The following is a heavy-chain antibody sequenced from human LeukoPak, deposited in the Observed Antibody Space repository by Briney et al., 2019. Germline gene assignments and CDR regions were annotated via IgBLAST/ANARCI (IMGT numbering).Heavy chain of an antibody. V-gene: IGHV4-59*01. CDR2: IYYSGST. CDR1: ADSISSYY. CDR3: ARTGTSVAARVTFDT. Sequence: SETLSLTCTVSADSISSYYWSWIRQPPGKELQWIGYIYYSGSTNYDPSLKSRATISVDTSKNQFSLKLNPVTAADTAVYYCARTGTSVAARVTFDTWGQGILVTVSS. D-gene: IGHD6-6*01. J-gene: IGHJ5*02.